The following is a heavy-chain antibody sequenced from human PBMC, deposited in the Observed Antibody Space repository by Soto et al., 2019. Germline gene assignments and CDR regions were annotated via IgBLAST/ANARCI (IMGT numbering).Heavy chain of an antibody. D-gene: IGHD2-2*01. Sequence: QVQLQLWGAGLLKPSETLSLTCAVYGGSFSDYYWSWIRQPPGKGLECIGEINHSGSTNYNPSLKSRVTISVDTYKNQFSLKLSSGTAADKAVYYCASRRYGSRASGATWGYYFDYWGQGTLVTVSS. CDR2: INHSGST. V-gene: IGHV4-34*01. CDR1: GGSFSDYY. J-gene: IGHJ4*02. CDR3: ASRRYGSRASGATWGYYFDY.